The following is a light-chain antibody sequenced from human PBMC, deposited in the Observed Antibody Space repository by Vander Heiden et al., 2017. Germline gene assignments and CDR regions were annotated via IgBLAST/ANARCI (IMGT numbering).Light chain of an antibody. CDR3: QSADSSGTVV. CDR2: KDS. Sequence: SYELPQPPSVAVSPGQTARITCSGDALAKQYAYWYQQKPGQARVLVIYKDSERPSGIPERFSGSSSGTTVTLTISGVQAEDEADYYCQSADSSGTVVFGGGTKLTVL. V-gene: IGLV3-25*03. J-gene: IGLJ2*01. CDR1: ALAKQY.